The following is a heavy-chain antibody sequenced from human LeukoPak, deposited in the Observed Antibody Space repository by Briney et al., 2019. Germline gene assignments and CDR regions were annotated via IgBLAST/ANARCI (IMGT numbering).Heavy chain of an antibody. D-gene: IGHD3-22*01. V-gene: IGHV3-64*01. Sequence: PGGSLRLSCAASGFTFSTYAMKWVRQAPGKALEYVSAISYNGGSTYYANSVKGRFSISRDNSKNTLYLQMGSLRPEDMAVYYCAREGHYGSSGYCDYWGQGTLVTVSS. CDR3: AREGHYGSSGYCDY. CDR2: ISYNGGST. J-gene: IGHJ4*02. CDR1: GFTFSTYA.